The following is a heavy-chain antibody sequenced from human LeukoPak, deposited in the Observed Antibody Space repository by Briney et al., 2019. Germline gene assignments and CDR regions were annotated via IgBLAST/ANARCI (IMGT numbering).Heavy chain of an antibody. CDR2: IYYSGST. J-gene: IGHJ2*01. V-gene: IGHV4-59*01. Sequence: PSETLSLTCAVYGGSFSGYYWSWIRQPPGKGLEWIGYIYYSGSTNYNPSLKSRVTISVDTSKNQFSLKLSSVTAADTAVYYCATMTYYYDSSGYSWYFDLWGRGTLVTVSS. CDR1: GGSFSGYY. CDR3: ATMTYYYDSSGYSWYFDL. D-gene: IGHD3-22*01.